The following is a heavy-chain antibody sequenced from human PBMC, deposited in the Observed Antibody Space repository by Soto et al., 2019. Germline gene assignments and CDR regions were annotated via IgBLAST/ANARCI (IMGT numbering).Heavy chain of an antibody. CDR3: ARGPPVKDYYYYGMDV. J-gene: IGHJ6*02. CDR2: IHPNSGGT. V-gene: IGHV1-2*02. CDR1: GYTFTGYH. Sequence: ASVKVSCKASGYTFTGYHMHWVRQAPGQGLEWMGWIHPNSGGTSYAQKFQGRVTITADESTSTAYMELSSLRSGDTAVYYCARGPPVKDYYYYGMDVWGQGTTVTVSS.